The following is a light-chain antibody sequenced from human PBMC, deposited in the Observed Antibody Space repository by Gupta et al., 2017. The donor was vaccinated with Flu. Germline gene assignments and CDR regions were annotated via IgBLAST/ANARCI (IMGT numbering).Light chain of an antibody. CDR2: DAS. V-gene: IGKV3-11*01. J-gene: IGKJ1*01. CDR1: QSVSSY. Sequence: VFPPSTATLSLHQGESATLSCRASQSVSSYLAWYHQKPGQAPRLLIYDASSMATGIPARFSGSGSGTDFTLTISSLEPEDFAVYYCQQRSSWPPAFGQGTKVEIK. CDR3: QQRSSWPPA.